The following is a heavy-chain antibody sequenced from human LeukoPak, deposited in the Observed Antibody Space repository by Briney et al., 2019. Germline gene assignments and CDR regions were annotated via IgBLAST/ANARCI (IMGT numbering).Heavy chain of an antibody. CDR1: GGSISSYF. CDR2: IFYSGST. J-gene: IGHJ6*03. CDR3: ARGISGQRRDGYNSYYYYYMDV. D-gene: IGHD5-24*01. Sequence: SETLSLTCTVSGGSISSYFWSWIRQPPGKGLEWIGYIFYSGSTKYNPSLKSRVTISVDTSENQFSLELNSVTAADTAVYYCARGISGQRRDGYNSYYYYYMDVWGKGSTVTVSS. V-gene: IGHV4-59*01.